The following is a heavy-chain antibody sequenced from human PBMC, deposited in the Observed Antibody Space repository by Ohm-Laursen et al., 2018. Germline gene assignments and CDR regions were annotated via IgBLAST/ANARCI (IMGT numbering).Heavy chain of an antibody. CDR2: ITWNSGTI. J-gene: IGHJ4*02. CDR3: AKVEGYAGAH. CDR1: GFTFDDYA. Sequence: SLRLSCAASGFTFDDYAMHWVRQAPGKGLERVSGITWNSGTITYADSVKGRFTISRDNAKNSLYLQMNSLRAEDTALYYCAKVEGYAGAHWGQGTLVTVSS. D-gene: IGHD3-16*01. V-gene: IGHV3-9*01.